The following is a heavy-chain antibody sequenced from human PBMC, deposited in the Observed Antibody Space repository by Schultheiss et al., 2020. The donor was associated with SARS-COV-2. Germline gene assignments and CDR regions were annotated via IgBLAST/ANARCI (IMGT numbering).Heavy chain of an antibody. CDR1: GGSISSGGYY. Sequence: SETLSLTCTVSGGSISSGGYYWSWIRQHPGKGLEWIGSIYTSGSTNYNPSLKSRVTISVDTSKNQFSLKLSSVTAADTAVYYCASRYCSSTSCYFDYWGQGTLVTVAS. V-gene: IGHV4-39*07. D-gene: IGHD2-2*01. CDR3: ASRYCSSTSCYFDY. CDR2: IYTSGST. J-gene: IGHJ4*02.